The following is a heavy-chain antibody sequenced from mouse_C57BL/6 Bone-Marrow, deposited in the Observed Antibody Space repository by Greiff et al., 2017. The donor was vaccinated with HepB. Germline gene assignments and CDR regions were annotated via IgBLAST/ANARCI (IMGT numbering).Heavy chain of an antibody. J-gene: IGHJ2*01. CDR1: GYSFTDYK. CDR2: INPNYGTT. D-gene: IGHD1-1*01. Sequence: LVESGPEWGKPGAPVKISGKVFGYSFTDYKLNGVKQSNRRSLDWIGVINPNYGTTSYNQKFKGKATLTVDQSSSTAYMQLNSLTSEDSAVYYCASYYNYFDYWGQGTTLTVSS. CDR3: ASYYNYFDY. V-gene: IGHV1-39*01.